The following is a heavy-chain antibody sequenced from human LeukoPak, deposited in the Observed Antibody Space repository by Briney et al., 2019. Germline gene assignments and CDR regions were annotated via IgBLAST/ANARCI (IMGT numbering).Heavy chain of an antibody. Sequence: PGGSLRLSCAASGFTFSSYAMSWVRQAPGKGLEWVSAISGSGGSTYYADSVKGRLTISRDNSKNTLYLQMNSLRAEDTAVYYCAKGVAVAGTWLDYWGQGTLVTVSS. J-gene: IGHJ4*02. D-gene: IGHD6-19*01. CDR1: GFTFSSYA. V-gene: IGHV3-23*01. CDR3: AKGVAVAGTWLDY. CDR2: ISGSGGST.